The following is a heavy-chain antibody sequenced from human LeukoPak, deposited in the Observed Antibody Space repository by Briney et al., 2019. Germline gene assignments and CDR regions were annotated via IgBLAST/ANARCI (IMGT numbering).Heavy chain of an antibody. J-gene: IGHJ6*02. Sequence: GESLKISCKGSGYSFTSYWIGWVRQMPGKGLEWMGIIYPGDSDTRYSPSFQGQVTISADKSISTAYLQWSSLKASDTAMYYCARHTNYDSSGLYYYYGMDVWGQGTTVTVSS. D-gene: IGHD3-22*01. V-gene: IGHV5-51*01. CDR3: ARHTNYDSSGLYYYYGMDV. CDR2: IYPGDSDT. CDR1: GYSFTSYW.